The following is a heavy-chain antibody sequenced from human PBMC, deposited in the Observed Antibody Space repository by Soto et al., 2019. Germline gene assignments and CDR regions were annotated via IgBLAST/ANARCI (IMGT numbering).Heavy chain of an antibody. CDR2: IYYSGST. V-gene: IGHV4-59*01. J-gene: IGHJ3*02. Sequence: SETLSLTCTVSGGSISSYYWSWIRQPPGKGLEWIGYIYYSGSTNYNPSLKSRVTISVDTSKNQFSLKLSSVTAADTAVYYCATRYGSAFDIWGQGTMVTVSS. CDR1: GGSISSYY. CDR3: ATRYGSAFDI. D-gene: IGHD3-10*01.